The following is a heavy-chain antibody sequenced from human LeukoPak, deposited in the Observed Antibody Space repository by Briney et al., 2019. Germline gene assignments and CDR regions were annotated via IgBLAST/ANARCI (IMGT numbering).Heavy chain of an antibody. V-gene: IGHV7-4-1*02. CDR3: ARDMFPGIAVAGRREEER. J-gene: IGHJ4*02. CDR2: INTNTGNP. CDR1: GYTFTSYA. D-gene: IGHD6-19*01. Sequence: GASVKVSCKASGYTFTSYAMNWVRQAPGQGLEWMGWINTNTGNPTYAQGFTGRFVFSLDTSVSTAYLQISSLKAEDTAVYYCARDMFPGIAVAGRREEERWGQGTLVTVST.